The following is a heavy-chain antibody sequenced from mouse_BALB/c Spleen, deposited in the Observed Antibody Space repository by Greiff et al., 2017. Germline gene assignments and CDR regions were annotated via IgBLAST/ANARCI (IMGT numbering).Heavy chain of an antibody. CDR2: IYPGNSDT. V-gene: IGHV1-5*01. J-gene: IGHJ4*01. CDR3: TRSYGNYETYYAMDY. D-gene: IGHD2-1*01. Sequence: EVQLQQSGTVLARPGASVKMSCKASGYTFTSYWMHWVKQRPGQGLEWIGAIYPGNSDTSYNQKFKGKAKLTAVTSTSTAYMELSSLTNEDSAVYYCTRSYGNYETYYAMDYWGQGTSVTVSS. CDR1: GYTFTSYW.